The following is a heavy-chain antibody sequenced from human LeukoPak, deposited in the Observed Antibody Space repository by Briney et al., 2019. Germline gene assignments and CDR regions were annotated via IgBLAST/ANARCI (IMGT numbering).Heavy chain of an antibody. CDR2: IIPIFGTA. J-gene: IGHJ4*02. Sequence: SVKVSRKASGGTFSSYAISWVRQAPGQGLEWMGGIIPIFGTANYAQKFQGRVTITTDESTSTAYMELSSLRSEDTAVYYCARERGANGDKGYWGQGTLVTVSS. D-gene: IGHD4-23*01. V-gene: IGHV1-69*05. CDR1: GGTFSSYA. CDR3: ARERGANGDKGY.